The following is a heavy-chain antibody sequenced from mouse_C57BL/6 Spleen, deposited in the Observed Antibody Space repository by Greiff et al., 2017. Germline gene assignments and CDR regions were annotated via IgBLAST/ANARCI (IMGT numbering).Heavy chain of an antibody. CDR1: GYTFTDYY. CDR2: SNPYNGGT. D-gene: IGHD1-1*01. CDR3: ARNYGSSYYFDY. Sequence: VQLQQSGPVLVKPGASVKMSCKASGYTFTDYYMNWVKQSHGKSLEWIGVSNPYNGGTSYNQKLKGKATLTVDKSSSTAYMELNSLTSEDSAVYYCARNYGSSYYFDYWGQGTTLTVSS. V-gene: IGHV1-19*01. J-gene: IGHJ2*01.